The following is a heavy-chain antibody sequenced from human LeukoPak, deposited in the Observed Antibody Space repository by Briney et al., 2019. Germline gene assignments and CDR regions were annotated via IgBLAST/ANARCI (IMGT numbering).Heavy chain of an antibody. D-gene: IGHD2-15*01. J-gene: IGHJ4*02. CDR2: IDSSGSTM. CDR3: ARGVVARPLDY. V-gene: IGHV3-48*03. Sequence: GGSLRLSCAASGFTFSNYEMNWVRQAPGKGLEWVSYIDSSGSTMYYADSVKGRLTISRDNAKNSLYLQMNSLRAEDTAVYYCARGVVARPLDYWGQGTLVTVSS. CDR1: GFTFSNYE.